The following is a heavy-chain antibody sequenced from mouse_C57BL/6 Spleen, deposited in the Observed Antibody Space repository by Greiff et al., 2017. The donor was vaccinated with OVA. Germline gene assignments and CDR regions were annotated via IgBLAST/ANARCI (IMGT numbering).Heavy chain of an antibody. V-gene: IGHV3-8*01. J-gene: IGHJ2*01. CDR3: ARGELYFDY. CDR2: ISYSGST. Sequence: VQLKESGPGLAKPSQSLSLSCSVSGYSITSDYWNWIRKSPGNKLEYMGYISYSGSTYYNPSLKSRSSITRNTSKNQYYLQLNSVTTEDTATCYCARGELYFDYWGQGTTLTVSS. CDR1: GYSITSDY.